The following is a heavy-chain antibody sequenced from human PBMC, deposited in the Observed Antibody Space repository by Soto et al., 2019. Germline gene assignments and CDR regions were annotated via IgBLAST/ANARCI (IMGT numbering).Heavy chain of an antibody. CDR1: GNSVTPSL. CDR3: ERHSAALITGVDS. J-gene: IGHJ4*02. V-gene: IGHV5-51*01. Sequence: PXGSLQLSWNPSGNSVTPSLFACGLTMPGKGLEWMGIIYPGDSETRYSPPFQGQVTISADKSIGTAYLQSSSLRASDTAIYYCERHSAALITGVDSWGQGTLVTVSS. CDR2: IYPGDSET. D-gene: IGHD5-18*01.